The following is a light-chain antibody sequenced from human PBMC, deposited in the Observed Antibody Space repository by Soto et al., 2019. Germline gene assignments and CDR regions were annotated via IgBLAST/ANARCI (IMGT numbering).Light chain of an antibody. J-gene: IGKJ1*01. CDR2: KAS. CDR1: QSISDW. CDR3: QQYDTYPTT. V-gene: IGKV1-5*03. Sequence: DIQMTQSPSTLSASVGDRVTIACRASQSISDWLAWYQQKPGQAPKFLIYKASNLDSGVPSRFSGSGSGTEFTLTISSLQPDDFATYYCQQYDTYPTTFGQGTKVEIK.